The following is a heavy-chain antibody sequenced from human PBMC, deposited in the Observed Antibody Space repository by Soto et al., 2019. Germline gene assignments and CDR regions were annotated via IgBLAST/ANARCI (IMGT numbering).Heavy chain of an antibody. D-gene: IGHD5-18*01. CDR2: VNSGGTT. J-gene: IGHJ6*02. Sequence: GGSLRLSCAASGFTVGLNFMTWVRQAPGKGLEWVSVVNSGGTTYYADSVKGRFIISRDNSKNTLYLQMNNLRAEDTAMYYCARDPGYRNGMDVWGQGTTVTVSS. V-gene: IGHV3-66*01. CDR1: GFTVGLNF. CDR3: ARDPGYRNGMDV.